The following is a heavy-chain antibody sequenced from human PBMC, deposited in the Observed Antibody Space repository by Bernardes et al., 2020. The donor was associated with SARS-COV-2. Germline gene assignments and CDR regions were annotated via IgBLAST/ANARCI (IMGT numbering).Heavy chain of an antibody. J-gene: IGHJ2*01. CDR2: IYSSGST. V-gene: IGHV4-39*01. CDR3: ARTPGGITMIVVVPPAYFGL. CDR1: GGPISSSSYY. D-gene: IGHD3-22*01. Sequence: SETLSLTCTVSGGPISSSSYYWGWIRQPPGNGLECIGSIYSSGSTYYNLSLKSRVTLSVDTSKNQFSLQLSPVTAADTAVYYCARTPGGITMIVVVPPAYFGLWGRGTLGAVSS.